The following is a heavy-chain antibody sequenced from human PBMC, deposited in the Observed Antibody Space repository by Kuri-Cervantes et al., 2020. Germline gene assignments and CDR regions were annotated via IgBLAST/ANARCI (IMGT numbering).Heavy chain of an antibody. J-gene: IGHJ4*02. Sequence: SETLSLTCTVSGGTISSNYWSWIRQPAGKGLEWIGRIYTSGSTNYNPSLKSRVTMSVDTSKNQFYLKLSSVTAADTAVYYCARGNYYGFWSGYSSYIQYYFDDWGQGTMVTVSS. CDR1: GGTISSNY. D-gene: IGHD3-3*01. CDR2: IYTSGST. V-gene: IGHV4-4*07. CDR3: ARGNYYGFWSGYSSYIQYYFDD.